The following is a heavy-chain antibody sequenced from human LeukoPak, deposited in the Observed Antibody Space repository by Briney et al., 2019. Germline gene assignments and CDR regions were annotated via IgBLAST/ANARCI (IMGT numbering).Heavy chain of an antibody. Sequence: PSETLSLTCTVSGGSISSGDYYWSWIRQPPGKGLEWIGYIYYSGSTYYNPSLKSRVTISVDTSKNQFSLKLSSVTAADTAVYYCAREVSRWPYYFDYWGQGTLVTVSS. CDR3: AREVSRWPYYFDY. D-gene: IGHD4-23*01. CDR1: GGSISSGDYY. V-gene: IGHV4-30-4*01. CDR2: IYYSGST. J-gene: IGHJ4*02.